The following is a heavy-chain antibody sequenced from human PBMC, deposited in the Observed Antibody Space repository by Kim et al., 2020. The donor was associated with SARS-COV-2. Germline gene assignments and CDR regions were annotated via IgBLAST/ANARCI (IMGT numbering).Heavy chain of an antibody. V-gene: IGHV3-30*18. CDR2: ISYDGSNK. Sequence: GGSLRLSCAASGFTFSSYGMHWVRQAPGKGLEWVAVISYDGSNKYYADSVKGRFTISRDNSKNTLYLQMNSLRAEDTAVYYCAKDWTHNIVGATSDWFDPWGQGTLVTVSS. D-gene: IGHD1-26*01. J-gene: IGHJ5*02. CDR1: GFTFSSYG. CDR3: AKDWTHNIVGATSDWFDP.